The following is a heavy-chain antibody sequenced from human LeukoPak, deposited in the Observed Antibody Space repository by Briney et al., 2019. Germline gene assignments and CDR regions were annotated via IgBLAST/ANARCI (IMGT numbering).Heavy chain of an antibody. J-gene: IGHJ4*02. V-gene: IGHV3-15*07. CDR3: TTDYYDSSGLRY. D-gene: IGHD3-22*01. CDR2: IKAKTDGGTT. CDR1: GFSFSSAW. Sequence: GGSLRLSCAASGFSFSSAWMNWVRQAPGKGLEWVGRIKAKTDGGTTDYAAPVKGRFTISRDDSTKTMYLQMNSLKTEDTAVYYCTTDYYDSSGLRYWGQGTLVTISS.